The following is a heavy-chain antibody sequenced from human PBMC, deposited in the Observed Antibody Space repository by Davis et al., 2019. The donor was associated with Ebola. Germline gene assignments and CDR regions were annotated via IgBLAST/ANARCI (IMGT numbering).Heavy chain of an antibody. CDR1: GGSISSSSYY. CDR3: ARQGDFWSGWLAPNWFDP. CDR2: IYYSGST. Sequence: PSETLSLTCTVSGGSISSSSYYWGWIRQPPGKGLEWIGSIYYSGSTYYNPSLKSRVTISVDTSKNQFSLKLSSVTAADTAVYYCARQGDFWSGWLAPNWFDPWGQGTLVTVSS. J-gene: IGHJ5*02. D-gene: IGHD3-3*01. V-gene: IGHV4-39*01.